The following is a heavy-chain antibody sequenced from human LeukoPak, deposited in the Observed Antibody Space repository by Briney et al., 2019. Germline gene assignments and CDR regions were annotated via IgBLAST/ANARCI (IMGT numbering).Heavy chain of an antibody. CDR2: LIPIFGTA. CDR1: GGAFSSYA. CDR3: ARWVVGATGGLSDY. Sequence: SVKVSCKASGGAFSSYAISWVRQAPGQGLEWMGGLIPIFGTANYEQKFQGRVTITTDESTSTAYMELSSLRSEDTAVYYCARWVVGATGGLSDYWGQGTLVTVSS. D-gene: IGHD1-26*01. J-gene: IGHJ4*02. V-gene: IGHV1-69*05.